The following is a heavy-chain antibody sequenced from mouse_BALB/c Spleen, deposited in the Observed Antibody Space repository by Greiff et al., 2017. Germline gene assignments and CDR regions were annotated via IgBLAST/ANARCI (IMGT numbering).Heavy chain of an antibody. J-gene: IGHJ2*01. V-gene: IGHV1-67*01. CDR1: GYTFTDYA. Sequence: QVQLQQSGPGLVRPGVSVKISCKGSGYTFTDYAMHWVKQSHAKSLEWIGVISTYYGNTNYNQKFKGKATMTVDKSSSTAYMELARLTSEDSAIYYCARSCSNYFDYWGQGTTLTVSS. CDR3: ARSCSNYFDY. D-gene: IGHD1-1*01. CDR2: ISTYYGNT.